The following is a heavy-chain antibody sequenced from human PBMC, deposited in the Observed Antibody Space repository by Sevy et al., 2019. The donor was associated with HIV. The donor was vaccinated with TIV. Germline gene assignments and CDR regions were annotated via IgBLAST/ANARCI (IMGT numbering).Heavy chain of an antibody. Sequence: GGSLRLSCAASGFTFSSYSMNWVRQAPGKGLEWVSSISSSSSYIYYADSVKGRFTISRDNAKNSLYLQMNSLGAEDTAVYYCARERSSGPRAFDIWGQGTMVTVSS. D-gene: IGHD6-19*01. V-gene: IGHV3-21*01. CDR3: ARERSSGPRAFDI. CDR1: GFTFSSYS. CDR2: ISSSSSYI. J-gene: IGHJ3*02.